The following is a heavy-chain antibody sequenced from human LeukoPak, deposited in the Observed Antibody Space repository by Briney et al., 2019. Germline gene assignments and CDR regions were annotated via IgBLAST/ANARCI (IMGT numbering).Heavy chain of an antibody. CDR2: INHSGST. D-gene: IGHD6-13*01. CDR1: GGSFSGYY. V-gene: IGHV4-34*01. Sequence: PSETLSLTCAVYGGSFSGYYWSWIRQPPGKGLEWIGEINHSGSTNYNPSLKSRVTISVDTSKNQFSLKLSSVTAADTAAYYCARGYSSSWYYYYYMDVWGKGTTVTVSS. J-gene: IGHJ6*03. CDR3: ARGYSSSWYYYYYMDV.